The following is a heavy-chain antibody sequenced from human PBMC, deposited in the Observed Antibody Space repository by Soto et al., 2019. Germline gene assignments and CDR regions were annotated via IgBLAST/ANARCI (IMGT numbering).Heavy chain of an antibody. D-gene: IGHD3-9*01. CDR3: AGRTGYPVDY. V-gene: IGHV3-23*01. Sequence: EVQLLESGGGLVQPGGSLRLSCAASGFIFSNYAMNWVRQAPGKGLEWVSAVGGNGLDTYYADSVKGRFTISRDNSKNTLSLQMNSLRAADTAVYYCAGRTGYPVDYWGQGTLVTVSS. J-gene: IGHJ4*02. CDR1: GFIFSNYA. CDR2: VGGNGLDT.